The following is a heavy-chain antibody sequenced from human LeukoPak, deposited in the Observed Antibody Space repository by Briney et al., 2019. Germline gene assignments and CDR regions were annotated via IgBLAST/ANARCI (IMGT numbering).Heavy chain of an antibody. V-gene: IGHV3-7*01. Sequence: PGGSLRLSCAASGFTFSSYWMSWVRQAPGKGLEWVANIKQDGSEKYYVDSVKGRFTISRDNAKSSLYLQMNSLRAEDTAVYYCARDRAVVVVAASRWFDPWGQGTLVTVSS. CDR3: ARDRAVVVVAASRWFDP. D-gene: IGHD2-15*01. J-gene: IGHJ5*02. CDR2: IKQDGSEK. CDR1: GFTFSSYW.